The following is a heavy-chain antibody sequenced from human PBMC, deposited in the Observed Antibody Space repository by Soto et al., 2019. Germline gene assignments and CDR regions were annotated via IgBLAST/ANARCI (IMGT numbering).Heavy chain of an antibody. CDR1: GASGSNKTYY. CDR2: VYYSGTT. Sequence: ETLSLSCAVSGASGSNKTYYGSWIRQPPGKRLEWIGYVYYSGTTNYNPSLKSRVTISVGLSKNQFSLRLSSVTTADTALYYCARTTAVPNTLRSRYFFDYWGQGTLVTV. D-gene: IGHD4-17*01. J-gene: IGHJ4*02. CDR3: ARTTAVPNTLRSRYFFDY. V-gene: IGHV4-61*01.